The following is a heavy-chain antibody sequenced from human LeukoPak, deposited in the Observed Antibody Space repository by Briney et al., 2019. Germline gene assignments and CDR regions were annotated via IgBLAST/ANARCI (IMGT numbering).Heavy chain of an antibody. V-gene: IGHV3-48*03. J-gene: IGHJ4*02. CDR2: ISSGGSTI. CDR3: ARSTIYYDSSGYSKGIDY. D-gene: IGHD3-22*01. CDR1: GFTFISYE. Sequence: GGSLRLSCAASGFTFISYEVNWVRQAPGKGLEWVSYISSGGSTIYYAESVKGRFTISRDNAKNSLYLQMNSLRAEDTAVYYCARSTIYYDSSGYSKGIDYWGQGTLVTVSS.